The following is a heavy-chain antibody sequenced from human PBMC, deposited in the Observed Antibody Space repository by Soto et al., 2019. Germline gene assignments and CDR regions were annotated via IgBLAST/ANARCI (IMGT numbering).Heavy chain of an antibody. CDR2: ISAYNGNT. J-gene: IGHJ6*02. Sequence: ASVKVSCKASGYTFTSYGISWVRQAPGQGLEWMGWISAYNGNTNYAQKLQGRVTMTTDTSTSTAYMELRSLRSDDTAVYYCARDQERMKYYYYYGMDVWGQGTTVTVSS. D-gene: IGHD1-1*01. V-gene: IGHV1-18*01. CDR1: GYTFTSYG. CDR3: ARDQERMKYYYYYGMDV.